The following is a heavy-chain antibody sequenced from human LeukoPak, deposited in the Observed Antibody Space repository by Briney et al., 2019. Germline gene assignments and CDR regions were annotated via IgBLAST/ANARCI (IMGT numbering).Heavy chain of an antibody. J-gene: IGHJ4*02. Sequence: ASVKVSCKASGYTFTSYYMHWARQAPGQGLEWMGLINPSGGSTSYAQKFQGRVTMTRDTSTSTVYMELSSLRSEDTAVYYCARDYYDSSGYYGLEDYWGQGTLVTVSS. CDR2: INPSGGST. D-gene: IGHD3-22*01. CDR1: GYTFTSYY. V-gene: IGHV1-46*01. CDR3: ARDYYDSSGYYGLEDY.